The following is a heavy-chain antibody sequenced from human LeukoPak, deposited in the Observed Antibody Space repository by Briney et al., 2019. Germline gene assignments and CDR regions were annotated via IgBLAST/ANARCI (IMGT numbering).Heavy chain of an antibody. V-gene: IGHV4-39*01. Sequence: SETLSLTCTVSGGSISSSSYYWGWIRQPPGKGLEWIGSIYYSGSTYYNPSLKSRVTISVDTSKNQFSLKLSSVIAADTAVYYCARKIIAAAGTPNWFDPWGQGTLVTVSS. CDR1: GGSISSSSYY. J-gene: IGHJ5*02. CDR2: IYYSGST. CDR3: ARKIIAAAGTPNWFDP. D-gene: IGHD6-13*01.